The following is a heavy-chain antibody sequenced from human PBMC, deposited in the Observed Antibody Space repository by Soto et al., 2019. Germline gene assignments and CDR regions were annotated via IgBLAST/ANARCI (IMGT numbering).Heavy chain of an antibody. V-gene: IGHV4-34*01. CDR1: GGSFSGYY. CDR2: INHSGST. CDR3: ARVGGENYGPPRDY. Sequence: ETLSLTCAVYGGSFSGYYWSWIRQPPGKGLEWIGEINHSGSTNYNPSLKSRVTISVDTSKNQFSLELSSVTAADTAVYYCARVGGENYGPPRDYWGQGTLVTVSP. D-gene: IGHD3-10*01. J-gene: IGHJ4*02.